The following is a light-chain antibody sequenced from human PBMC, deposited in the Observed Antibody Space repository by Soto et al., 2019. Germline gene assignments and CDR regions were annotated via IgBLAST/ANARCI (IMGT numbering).Light chain of an antibody. V-gene: IGKV1-27*01. CDR2: AAS. Sequence: DIQMTQSPSSLSASVEDRCTITFLASLRISNYLAWYQQKPGKIPNLLIYAASTLQAGVPSRFSGSGSGTDFTLTISSLQPDDVAAYYCQKYNSAPLTFGGGTKVDIK. CDR3: QKYNSAPLT. J-gene: IGKJ4*01. CDR1: LRISNY.